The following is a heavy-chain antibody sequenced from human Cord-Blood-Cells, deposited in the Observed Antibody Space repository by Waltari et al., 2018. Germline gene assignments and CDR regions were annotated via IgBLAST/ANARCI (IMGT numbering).Heavy chain of an antibody. D-gene: IGHD5-12*01. Sequence: QVPLVQSGAEVKKPGSSVKVSCKASGGTFSSYASSWAGQAPGQGLEWMGGIIPILGIANYAQKFQGRVTITADESTSTAYMELSSLRSEDTAVYYCASGTGRDGYNYYWGQGTLVTVSS. CDR1: GGTFSSYA. V-gene: IGHV1-69*04. CDR3: ASGTGRDGYNYY. CDR2: IIPILGIA. J-gene: IGHJ4*02.